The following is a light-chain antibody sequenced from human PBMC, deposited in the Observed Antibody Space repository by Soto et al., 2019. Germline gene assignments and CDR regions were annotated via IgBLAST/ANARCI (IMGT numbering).Light chain of an antibody. CDR3: QQRSNWPPT. CDR1: QSVSSY. CDR2: DAS. Sequence: IVLTQSPATLSLSPWERATLSCRASQSVSSYLAWYQQKPGQAPRLLIYDASNRATGIPARFSGSGSGTDFTLTISSLEPEDFAVYYCQQRSNWPPTFGQGTDWRL. V-gene: IGKV3-11*01. J-gene: IGKJ5*01.